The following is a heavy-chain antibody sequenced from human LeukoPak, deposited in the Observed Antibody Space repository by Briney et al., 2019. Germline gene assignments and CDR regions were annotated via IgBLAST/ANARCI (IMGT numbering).Heavy chain of an antibody. V-gene: IGHV3-23*05. D-gene: IGHD6-6*01. CDR2: IDTKGTRT. J-gene: IGHJ4*02. CDR1: GFILSNSA. CDR3: AAYSSCDY. Sequence: GGSLRLSCAASGFILSNSAMTWVRQAPGKGLQWVSGIDTKGTRTYYADSVRGRFSISRDNSKNTLYLQMNSLRAEDTAVYYCAAYSSCDYWGQGTLVTVSS.